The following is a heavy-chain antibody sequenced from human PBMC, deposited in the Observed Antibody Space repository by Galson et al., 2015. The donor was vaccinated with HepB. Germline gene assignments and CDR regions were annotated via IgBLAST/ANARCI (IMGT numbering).Heavy chain of an antibody. J-gene: IGHJ4*02. D-gene: IGHD1-26*01. CDR2: ISSSGSGI. CDR3: ARERSYFIDY. Sequence: SLRLSCAASGFTLNTYSMNWVRQAPGKGLEWVSYISSSGSGIYYADSVKGQFTISRDNAENSLYVQMNSLRDEDTAVYYCARERSYFIDYWGRGTLVTVSS. CDR1: GFTLNTYS. V-gene: IGHV3-48*02.